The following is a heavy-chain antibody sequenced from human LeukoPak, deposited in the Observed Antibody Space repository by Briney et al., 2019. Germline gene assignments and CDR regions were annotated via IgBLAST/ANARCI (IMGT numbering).Heavy chain of an antibody. CDR2: ISSNGGST. V-gene: IGHV3-64*01. Sequence: GGSLRLSCAASGFTFSSYAMHWVPQAPGKGLEYVSAISSNGGSTYYANSVKGRFTISRDNSKNTLYLQMGSLRAEDMAVYYCARSRVTEGVYYFDYWGQGTLVTVSS. CDR1: GFTFSSYA. D-gene: IGHD2-21*02. J-gene: IGHJ4*02. CDR3: ARSRVTEGVYYFDY.